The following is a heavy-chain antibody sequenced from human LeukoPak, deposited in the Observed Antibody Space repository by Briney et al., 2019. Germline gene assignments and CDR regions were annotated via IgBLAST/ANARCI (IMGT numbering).Heavy chain of an antibody. CDR1: GYTFTSYG. CDR3: ARDEWLTSFFSLYYYYGMDV. J-gene: IGHJ6*02. CDR2: ISAYNGNT. Sequence: ASVKVSCKASGYTFTSYGISWVRQAPGQGLEWMGWISAYNGNTNYAQKLQGRVTMTTDTSTSTAYMELRSLRSDDTAVYYCARDEWLTSFFSLYYYYGMDVWGQGTTVTVSS. V-gene: IGHV1-18*01. D-gene: IGHD2/OR15-2a*01.